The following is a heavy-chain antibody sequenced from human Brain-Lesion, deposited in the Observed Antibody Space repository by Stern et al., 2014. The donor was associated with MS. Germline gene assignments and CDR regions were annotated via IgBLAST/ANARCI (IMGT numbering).Heavy chain of an antibody. D-gene: IGHD2-2*01. Sequence: QVQLQESGPGLVKPSQTLSLSCTVSGGSISSGGYYWSWIRQPAGKGLEWIGRIFNSGSNSYNPSLKIRAPQLIDPHTNQSSPWLNSMTAADTAVYYCARGRVVPGFQYYATDVWGQGTTVIVSS. V-gene: IGHV4-61*02. CDR2: IFNSGSN. CDR3: ARGRVVPGFQYYATDV. CDR1: GGSISSGGYY. J-gene: IGHJ6*02.